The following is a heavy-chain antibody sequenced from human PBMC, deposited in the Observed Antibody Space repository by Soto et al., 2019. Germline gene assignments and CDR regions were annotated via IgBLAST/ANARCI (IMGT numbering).Heavy chain of an antibody. CDR3: ARDLTSGDY. Sequence: QVQLVQSGAEVKKPGASVKISCVTSGYIFKNYYIHWVRQAPGQGLEWMAIFNPFSGATNYEQRLQGRVTATMDMSTSTVYMELNNLRSEDTAMYYCARDLTSGDYWGQGTLISVSS. D-gene: IGHD3-3*01. J-gene: IGHJ4*01. V-gene: IGHV1-46*02. CDR1: GYIFKNYY. CDR2: FNPFSGAT.